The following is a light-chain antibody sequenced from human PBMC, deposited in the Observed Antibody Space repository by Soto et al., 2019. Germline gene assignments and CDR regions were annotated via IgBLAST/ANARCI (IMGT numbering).Light chain of an antibody. CDR3: LQLKRYPLS. J-gene: IGKJ4*01. CDR2: TAS. Sequence: IQLTQSPSSLSASVGDRVAITCRASEGISSYLAWYQEKPGKVPKLLIDTASTLQNGVPSRFSGSGSGTDFTLTISSLQPEDCATYYCLQLKRYPLSFGGGTRVDIK. CDR1: EGISSY. V-gene: IGKV1-9*01.